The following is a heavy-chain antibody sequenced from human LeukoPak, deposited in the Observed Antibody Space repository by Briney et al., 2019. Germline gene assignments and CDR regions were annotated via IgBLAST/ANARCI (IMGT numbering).Heavy chain of an antibody. CDR2: MSPNNGDT. V-gene: IGHV1-8*01. D-gene: IGHD7-27*01. CDR3: ARNPPRTGDFNS. CDR1: GYTFTNYD. Sequence: ASVTVSCKTSGYTFTNYDINWVRQAPGQGLEWLGWMSPNNGDTGYAQKFRGRVTMTRDTSTNTAYMELRGLTSEDTAVYYCARNPPRTGDFNSWGQGALVTVSS. J-gene: IGHJ4*02.